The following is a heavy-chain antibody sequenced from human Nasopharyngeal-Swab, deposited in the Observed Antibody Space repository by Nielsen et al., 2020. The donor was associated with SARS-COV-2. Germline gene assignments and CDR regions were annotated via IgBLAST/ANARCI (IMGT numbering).Heavy chain of an antibody. Sequence: GGSLRLSCAASGFTFSSYWMSWVRQAPGKGREWVANKKQDGSEKDYVDSVKGRFTISRDNAKNSLYLQMNSLRAEDTAVYYCARVRWLRGAFDIWGQGTMVTVSS. CDR1: GFTFSSYW. V-gene: IGHV3-7*01. CDR3: ARVRWLRGAFDI. J-gene: IGHJ3*02. CDR2: KKQDGSEK. D-gene: IGHD5-24*01.